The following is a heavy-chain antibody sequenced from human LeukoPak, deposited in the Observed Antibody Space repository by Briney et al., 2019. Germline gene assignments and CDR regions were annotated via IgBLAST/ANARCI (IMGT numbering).Heavy chain of an antibody. D-gene: IGHD5-24*01. CDR1: GYTFTGYY. Sequence: ASVKVSCKASGYTFTGYYMHWVRQAPGQGLEWMGWINPNSGGTNYAQKFQGRVTMTRDTSISTAYMELSRLRSDDTAVYYCARDVLGWLPSEVFDYWGQGTLVTASS. V-gene: IGHV1-2*02. J-gene: IGHJ4*02. CDR2: INPNSGGT. CDR3: ARDVLGWLPSEVFDY.